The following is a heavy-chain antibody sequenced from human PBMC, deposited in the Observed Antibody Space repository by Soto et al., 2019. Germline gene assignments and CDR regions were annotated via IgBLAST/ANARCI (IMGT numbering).Heavy chain of an antibody. V-gene: IGHV3-11*01. CDR1: GFTFSDYY. CDR2: ISSSGSTI. Sequence: QVQLVESGGGLVKPGGSLRLSCAASGFTFSDYYMSWIRQAPGXXXXXVSYISSSGSTIYYADSVKGRFTISRDNAKNSLYLQMNSLRAEDTAVYYCARDSSSRVKKGAFDIWGQGTMVTVSS. D-gene: IGHD2-21*01. CDR3: ARDSSSRVKKGAFDI. J-gene: IGHJ3*02.